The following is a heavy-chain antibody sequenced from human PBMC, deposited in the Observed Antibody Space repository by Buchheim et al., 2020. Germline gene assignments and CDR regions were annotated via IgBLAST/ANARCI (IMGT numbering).Heavy chain of an antibody. D-gene: IGHD2-2*01. Sequence: EVQMLESGGGLAQPGGSLRLPCAASGFPFTNYAMSWVRQAPGKGLEWGSTISRDGNTYYPDPVKGRFTVSRDNSKKTLYLQLNSLRAEDTALYYCGTRDTCGYYNFWGQGSL. CDR2: ISRDGNT. J-gene: IGHJ4*02. CDR3: GTRDTCGYYNF. CDR1: GFPFTNYA. V-gene: IGHV3-23*01.